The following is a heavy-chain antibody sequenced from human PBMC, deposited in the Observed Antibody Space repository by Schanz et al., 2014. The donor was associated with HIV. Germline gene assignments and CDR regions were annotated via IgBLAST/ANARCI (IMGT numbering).Heavy chain of an antibody. CDR2: ISHDGSQK. J-gene: IGHJ4*01. D-gene: IGHD6-13*01. V-gene: IGHV3-30*18. Sequence: QVQLVESGGGVVQPGWSLRLSCVGSGFTFRKYGMHWVRQAPGKGLEWLAVISHDGSQKYHAESVKGRFTISRDESEKTVFLEMHSLRSDDTAVYYCAKDGCSSGWCLDYWGHGTLVTVSS. CDR3: AKDGCSSGWCLDY. CDR1: GFTFRKYG.